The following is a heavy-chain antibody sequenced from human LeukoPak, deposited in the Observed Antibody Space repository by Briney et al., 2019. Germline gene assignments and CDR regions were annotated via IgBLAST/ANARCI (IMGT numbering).Heavy chain of an antibody. CDR1: GASIASSSFY. J-gene: IGHJ4*02. CDR3: ARGGSYCSGGKCHTFDS. Sequence: SEILSLTCSVSGASIASSSFYWSWLRQPPGKGLELIGNVYDTDLHNPSLKSRVTISVDVSKNQFSLRLTSATAADTAMYFCARGGSYCSGGKCHTFDSWGQGTLVTVSS. CDR2: VYDTD. D-gene: IGHD2-15*01. V-gene: IGHV4-39*07.